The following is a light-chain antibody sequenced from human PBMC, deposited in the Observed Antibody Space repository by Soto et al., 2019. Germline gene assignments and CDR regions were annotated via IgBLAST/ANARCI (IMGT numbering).Light chain of an antibody. Sequence: QSALTQPPSASGSPGQSVTISCTGTRSDVGGYNYVSWYQQHPGKAPKVMIYDVSKRPSGVPDRVSGSKSGTTASLTVSGRQAEDEADYYCSSHAGSNVVVCGGTKLAVL. J-gene: IGLJ2*01. CDR1: RSDVGGYNY. V-gene: IGLV2-8*01. CDR2: DVS. CDR3: SSHAGSNVV.